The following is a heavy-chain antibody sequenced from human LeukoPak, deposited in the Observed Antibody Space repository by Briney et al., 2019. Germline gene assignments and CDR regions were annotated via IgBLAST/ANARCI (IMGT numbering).Heavy chain of an antibody. CDR1: GYTFTSYG. V-gene: IGHV1-18*01. Sequence: ASVKVSCKASGYTFTSYGISWVRQAPGQGLEWMGWISAYNGNTNYALKLQGRVTMTTDTSTSTAYMELRSLRSDDTAVYYCAREGIAAAGNNYYYGMDVWGQGTTVTVSS. CDR3: AREGIAAAGNNYYYGMDV. D-gene: IGHD6-13*01. J-gene: IGHJ6*02. CDR2: ISAYNGNT.